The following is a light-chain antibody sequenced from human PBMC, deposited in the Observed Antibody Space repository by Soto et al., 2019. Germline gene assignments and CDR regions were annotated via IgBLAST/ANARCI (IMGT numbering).Light chain of an antibody. Sequence: IMLTPSPYSMPASLGERAGTNCWSGQSVLSSRSNENYLAWYQQKPGKAPKLLIYEASTLESGVPDRFSGSGSGTDFTLTISSLQAEDVATYYCQKYNSAPRTFGQGTKVDIK. J-gene: IGKJ1*01. CDR3: QKYNSAPRT. V-gene: IGKV4-1*01. CDR2: EAS. CDR1: QSVLSSRSNENY.